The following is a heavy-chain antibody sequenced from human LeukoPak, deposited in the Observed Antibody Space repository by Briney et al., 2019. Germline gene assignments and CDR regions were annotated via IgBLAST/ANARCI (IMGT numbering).Heavy chain of an antibody. CDR2: IYPGDSIT. V-gene: IGHV5-51*01. D-gene: IGHD6-6*01. Sequence: ESLXXXCKGSGYRFTSYWIGWVRQMPGKGLEWMGIIYPGDSITRYSPSFQGQVTISADKSISTAYLQWSSLKASDTAMYYCARQVEEYSGSSEDYWGQGTLVTVSS. J-gene: IGHJ4*02. CDR1: GYRFTSYW. CDR3: ARQVEEYSGSSEDY.